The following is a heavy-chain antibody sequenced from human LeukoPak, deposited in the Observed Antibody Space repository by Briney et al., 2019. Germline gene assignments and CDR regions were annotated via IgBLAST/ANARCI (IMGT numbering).Heavy chain of an antibody. V-gene: IGHV3-9*02. D-gene: IGHD3-22*01. Sequence: GGSLRLSCEASGFTSDDYAMHWVRQAPGKGLEWVSGISWNSGSIGYAGSVKGRFTISRDSAKNSLYLQMNSLRAEDTALYYCVKDYDSSGYYPSYWGQGTLVTVSS. CDR2: ISWNSGSI. J-gene: IGHJ4*02. CDR3: VKDYDSSGYYPSY. CDR1: GFTSDDYA.